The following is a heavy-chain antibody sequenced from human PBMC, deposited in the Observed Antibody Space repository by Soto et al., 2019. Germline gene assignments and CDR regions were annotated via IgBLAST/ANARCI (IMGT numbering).Heavy chain of an antibody. CDR2: ISYDGSNK. CDR3: AKDESITFGGVIANYFDY. CDR1: GFTFSSYG. D-gene: IGHD3-16*02. J-gene: IGHJ4*02. V-gene: IGHV3-30*18. Sequence: PGGSLRLSCAASGFTFSSYGMHWVRQAPGKGLEWVAVISYDGSNKYYADSVKGRFTISRDNSKNTLYLQMNSLRAEDTAVYYCAKDESITFGGVIANYFDYWGQGTLVTVSS.